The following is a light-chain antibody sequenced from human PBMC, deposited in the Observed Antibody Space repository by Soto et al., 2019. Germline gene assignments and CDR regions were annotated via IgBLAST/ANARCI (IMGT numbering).Light chain of an antibody. Sequence: SVLTQPASVSGSPGQSITISCTGTSSDVGSYNLVSWYQHHPGKAPKLMIYEGSKRPSGVSNRFSGSKSGNTASLTISGLQAEDEADYFCCSYAGSNTFVFGTGTKVTV. CDR1: SSDVGSYNL. V-gene: IGLV2-23*01. CDR2: EGS. J-gene: IGLJ1*01. CDR3: CSYAGSNTFV.